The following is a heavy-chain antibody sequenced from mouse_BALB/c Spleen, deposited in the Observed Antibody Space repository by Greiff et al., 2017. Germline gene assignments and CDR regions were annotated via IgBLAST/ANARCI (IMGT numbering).Heavy chain of an antibody. D-gene: IGHD2-14*01. Sequence: EVKLVESGPGLVKPSQSLSLTCTVTGYSITSDYAWNWIRQFPGNKLEWMGYISYSGSTSYNPSLKSRISITRDTSKNQFFLQLNSVTTEDTATYYCARGGSYYRDAMDYWGQGTSVTVSS. CDR1: GYSITSDYA. CDR2: ISYSGST. V-gene: IGHV3-2*02. J-gene: IGHJ4*01. CDR3: ARGGSYYRDAMDY.